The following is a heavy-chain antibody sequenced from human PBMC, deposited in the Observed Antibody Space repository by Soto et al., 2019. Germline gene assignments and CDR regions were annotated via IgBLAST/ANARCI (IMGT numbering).Heavy chain of an antibody. Sequence: QVQLVESGGGVVQPGRSLRLSCAASGFTFSDSGMHWVRQAPGKGLEWVAAISHDGGNEFYAESLKARFTISRDNSNNRLYLQMNSLSTEDTALYYCAXXVXXXXXXTCSPEAFDLWGQGTGLTVSS. CDR1: GFTFSDSG. V-gene: IGHV3-30*03. CDR2: ISHDGGNE. CDR3: AXXVXXXXXXTCSPEAFDL. J-gene: IGHJ3*01. D-gene: IGHD2-2*01.